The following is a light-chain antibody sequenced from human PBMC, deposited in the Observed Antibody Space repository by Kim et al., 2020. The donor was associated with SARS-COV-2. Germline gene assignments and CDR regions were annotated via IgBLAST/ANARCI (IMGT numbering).Light chain of an antibody. J-gene: IGLJ1*01. CDR1: SSDVVVYIN. V-gene: IGLV2-8*01. Sequence: GQSHTITCTGTSSDVVVYINVSWYQQHPGRAPKLMVYEFSKRPSGVPARFSGSKSGDTASLTVSGLQAEDEADYYCSSYSVSNHYVFGPGTKVTVL. CDR2: EFS. CDR3: SSYSVSNHYV.